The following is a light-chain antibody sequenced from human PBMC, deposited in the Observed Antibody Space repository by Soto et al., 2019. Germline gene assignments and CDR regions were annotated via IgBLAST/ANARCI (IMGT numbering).Light chain of an antibody. V-gene: IGKV3-20*01. Sequence: EIVLTQSPGTLSLSPGERATLSCRASQSVSSSYLARYHQKPGQAPRLLIYVASSRATGIPDRFSGSGSGTDFTLTIRRLESEDFAVYYCQQYGSSPKTFGQGTKVEIK. CDR1: QSVSSSY. CDR3: QQYGSSPKT. J-gene: IGKJ1*01. CDR2: VAS.